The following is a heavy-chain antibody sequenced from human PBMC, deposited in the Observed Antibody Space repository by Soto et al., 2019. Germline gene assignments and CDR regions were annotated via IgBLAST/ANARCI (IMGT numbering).Heavy chain of an antibody. CDR1: GFSFSSYW. D-gene: IGHD6-19*01. Sequence: GGSLSLSCAASGFSFSSYWMTWVRQTPGTGLEWVANINPDGSDIHYVDSVKGRFTISRDNSKNTLYLQMNSLRAEDTAVYYCAKDSPGIAVASPPSVNWGQGTLVTVSS. CDR2: INPDGSDI. CDR3: AKDSPGIAVASPPSVN. J-gene: IGHJ4*02. V-gene: IGHV3-7*03.